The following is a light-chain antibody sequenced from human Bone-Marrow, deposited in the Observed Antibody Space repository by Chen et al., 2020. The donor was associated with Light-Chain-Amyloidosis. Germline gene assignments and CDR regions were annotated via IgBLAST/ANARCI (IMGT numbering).Light chain of an antibody. CDR1: DLPTKY. CDR2: RDT. V-gene: IGLV3-25*02. J-gene: IGLJ2*01. Sequence: SYDLTQPPSVSVSPGQTARITCSGDDLPTKYAYWYQQKPGQAPVLVIHRDTERPSGISERFSGSSSGTTATLTISGVQAEDEADYHCQSADSSGTYEVIFCGGTKLTVL. CDR3: QSADSSGTYEVI.